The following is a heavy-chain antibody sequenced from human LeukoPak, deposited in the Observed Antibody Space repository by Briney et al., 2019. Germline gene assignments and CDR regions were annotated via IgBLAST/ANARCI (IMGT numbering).Heavy chain of an antibody. CDR2: MNQDGSEQ. CDR3: SRGQGCAY. V-gene: IGHV3-7*04. CDR1: GFTFSSYW. D-gene: IGHD6-19*01. Sequence: GGSLRLSCAASGFTFSSYWMSWVRQAPGKGLEWVANMNQDGSEQYYVDSVKGRFSISRDNAKKSLYLQMNSLRAEDTAVYYCSRGQGCAYWGQGTLVTVSS. J-gene: IGHJ4*02.